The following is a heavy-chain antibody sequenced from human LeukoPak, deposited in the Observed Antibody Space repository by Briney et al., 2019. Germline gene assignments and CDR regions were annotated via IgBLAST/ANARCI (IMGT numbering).Heavy chain of an antibody. J-gene: IGHJ4*02. Sequence: GGSLRLSCAASGFTVTNYGMVWVRQAPGKGLEWVSSINGRGDETHHADSVKGRFTISRDNSKNTLYLQMNSLRAEDTAVYYCARVDSSGWQFDYWGQGTLVTVSS. CDR1: GFTVTNYG. D-gene: IGHD6-19*01. CDR2: INGRGDET. CDR3: ARVDSSGWQFDY. V-gene: IGHV3-23*01.